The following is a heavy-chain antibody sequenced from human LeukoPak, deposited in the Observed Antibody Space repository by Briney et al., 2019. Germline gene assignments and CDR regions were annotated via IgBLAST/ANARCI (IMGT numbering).Heavy chain of an antibody. V-gene: IGHV3-33*08. D-gene: IGHD6-19*01. Sequence: GGSLRLSCAASGFTFSSYGMHWVRQAPGKGLEWVAVIWYDGSNKYYADSVKGRFTISRDNSKNTLYLQMNSLRAEDTAVYYCATLTGYNSERFDYWGQGTLVTVSS. J-gene: IGHJ4*02. CDR2: IWYDGSNK. CDR3: ATLTGYNSERFDY. CDR1: GFTFSSYG.